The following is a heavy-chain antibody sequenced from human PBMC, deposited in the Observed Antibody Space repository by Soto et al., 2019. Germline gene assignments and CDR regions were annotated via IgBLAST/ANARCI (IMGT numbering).Heavy chain of an antibody. Sequence: GGSLRLSCAASGFTFSSYAMSWVRQAPGKGLEWVSAISGSGGSTYYADSVKGRFTISRDNSKNTLYLQMNSLRAEDTAVYYCVKDLSKLVLEGAFDIWGQGTMVTVSS. V-gene: IGHV3-23*01. CDR3: VKDLSKLVLEGAFDI. J-gene: IGHJ3*02. CDR1: GFTFSSYA. D-gene: IGHD6-13*01. CDR2: ISGSGGST.